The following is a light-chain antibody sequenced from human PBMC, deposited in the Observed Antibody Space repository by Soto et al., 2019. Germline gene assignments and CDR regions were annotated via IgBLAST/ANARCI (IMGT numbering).Light chain of an antibody. CDR2: EVS. V-gene: IGLV2-23*02. CDR3: CSYAGSSTLV. J-gene: IGLJ2*01. CDR1: SSDVGSYNL. Sequence: QSVLTQPASVSGSPGQSITISCTGTSSDVGSYNLVSWYQQHPDKAPKLMIYEVSQRPSGVSNRFSGSKSANTASLTISGLQAEDEADYYCCSYAGSSTLVFGGGTQLTVL.